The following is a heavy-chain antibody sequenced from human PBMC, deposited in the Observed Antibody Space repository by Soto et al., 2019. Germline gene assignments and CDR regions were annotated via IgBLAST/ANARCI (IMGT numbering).Heavy chain of an antibody. CDR3: AKEGGLSGSYYISSSYSFDY. CDR2: ISYDGRNT. D-gene: IGHD1-26*01. V-gene: IGHV3-30*18. Sequence: QVQLVESGGGVVQPGRSLRLSCVASGFTFSSYGMHWVRQAPGKGLEWVAIISYDGRNTYYADSVKGRFTISRDNSKNTLYLQMNSLRAEDTSVYYCAKEGGLSGSYYISSSYSFDYWGQGTLVTVSS. J-gene: IGHJ4*02. CDR1: GFTFSSYG.